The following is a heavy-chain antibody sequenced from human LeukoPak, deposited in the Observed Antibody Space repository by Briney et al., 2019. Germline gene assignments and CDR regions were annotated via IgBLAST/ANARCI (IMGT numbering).Heavy chain of an antibody. J-gene: IGHJ5*02. V-gene: IGHV1-2*02. D-gene: IGHD3-22*01. Sequence: ASVKVSCKASGYTFTGYYMHWVRQAPGQGLEWMGWINPNSGGTNYAQEFQGRVTMTRDTSISTAYMELSRLRSDDTAVYYCARADSSGYWNWFDPWGQGTLVTVSS. CDR3: ARADSSGYWNWFDP. CDR1: GYTFTGYY. CDR2: INPNSGGT.